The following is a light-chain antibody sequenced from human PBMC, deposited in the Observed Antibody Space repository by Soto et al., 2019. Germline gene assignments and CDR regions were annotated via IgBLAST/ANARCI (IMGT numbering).Light chain of an antibody. J-gene: IGKJ4*01. CDR1: QSVLYSSNNKIY. V-gene: IGKV4-1*01. CDR2: WAS. CDR3: QQYYSTPLT. Sequence: DIVMTQSPDSLAVSLGERATINCQSSQSVLYSSNNKIYLAWYQQKPGQPPKLLIYWASTRESGVPDRFSGSGSGTDFTLTISSLQAEDVAVYYCQQYYSTPLTFGGGTKVEIK.